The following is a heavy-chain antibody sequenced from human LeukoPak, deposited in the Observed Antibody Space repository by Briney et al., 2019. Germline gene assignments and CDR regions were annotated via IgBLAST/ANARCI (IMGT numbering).Heavy chain of an antibody. J-gene: IGHJ4*02. CDR1: GGSISSYY. CDR2: IYYRGST. V-gene: IGHV4-59*01. D-gene: IGHD3-3*01. CDR3: ARTPYYDFWSGYYTAPYYFDY. Sequence: SETLSLTCTVSGGSISSYYWSWIRQPPGKGLEWIGYIYYRGSTNYNPSLKSRVTISVDTSKNQFSLKLSSVTAADTAVYYCARTPYYDFWSGYYTAPYYFDYWGQGTLVTVSS.